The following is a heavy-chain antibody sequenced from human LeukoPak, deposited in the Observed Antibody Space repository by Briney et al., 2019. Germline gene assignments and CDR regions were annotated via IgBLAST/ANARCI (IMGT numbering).Heavy chain of an antibody. V-gene: IGHV3-66*04. J-gene: IGHJ4*02. CDR1: GFTVSSNY. Sequence: GGSLRLSCAVSGFTVSSNYMSWVRQAPGKGLEWVSVIYGGGSTYYADSVKGRFTISRDNSKNTMYLQMNSLRAEDTAVYYCARRDSSSWFLDYWGQGTLVTVSS. D-gene: IGHD6-13*01. CDR2: IYGGGST. CDR3: ARRDSSSWFLDY.